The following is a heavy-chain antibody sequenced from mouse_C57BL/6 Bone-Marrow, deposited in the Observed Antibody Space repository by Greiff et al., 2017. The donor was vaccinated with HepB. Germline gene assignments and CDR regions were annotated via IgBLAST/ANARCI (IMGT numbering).Heavy chain of an antibody. Sequence: EVQLVESGGGLVKPGGSLKLSCAASGFTFSSYAMSWVRQTPEKRLEWVATISDGGSYTYYPDNVKGRFTISRDNAKNNLYLQMSHLKSEDTAMYYCARESGNFLDYWGQGTTLTVSS. CDR2: ISDGGSYT. J-gene: IGHJ2*01. V-gene: IGHV5-4*01. CDR3: ARESGNFLDY. D-gene: IGHD2-1*01. CDR1: GFTFSSYA.